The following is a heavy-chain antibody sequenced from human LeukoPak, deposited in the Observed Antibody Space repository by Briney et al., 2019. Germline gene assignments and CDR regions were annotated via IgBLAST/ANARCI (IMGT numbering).Heavy chain of an antibody. CDR3: AKGPYYYDSSGAYHYFDY. J-gene: IGHJ4*02. D-gene: IGHD3-22*01. Sequence: GGSLRLSCAASGFTFDDYAMPWVRQAPGKGLEWVSGISWNSGSIGYADSVKGRFTISRDNAKNSLYLQMNSLRAEDTALYYCAKGPYYYDSSGAYHYFDYWGQGTLVTVSS. V-gene: IGHV3-9*01. CDR2: ISWNSGSI. CDR1: GFTFDDYA.